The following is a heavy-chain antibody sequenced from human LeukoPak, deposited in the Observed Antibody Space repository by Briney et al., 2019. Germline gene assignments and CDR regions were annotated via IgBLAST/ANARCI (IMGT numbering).Heavy chain of an antibody. D-gene: IGHD2-15*01. Sequence: GESLKISCAASGFXVSSNYMSWVRQAPGKGLEWVSVIYSGGSTYYADSVKGRFTISRDNSKNTLYLQMNSLRAEDTAVYYCAGRYCSGGSCYHIDYWGQGTLVTVSS. V-gene: IGHV3-53*01. CDR1: GFXVSSNY. J-gene: IGHJ4*02. CDR2: IYSGGST. CDR3: AGRYCSGGSCYHIDY.